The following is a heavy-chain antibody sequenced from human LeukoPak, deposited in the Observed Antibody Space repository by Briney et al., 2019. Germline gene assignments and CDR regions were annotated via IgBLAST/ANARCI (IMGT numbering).Heavy chain of an antibody. J-gene: IGHJ4*02. CDR3: AKTGGSGYYLQEFDY. CDR2: IIPIFGTA. Sequence: ASVKVSCKASGGTFSSYAISWVRQAPGQGLEWMGGIIPIFGTANYAQKFQGRVTITADESTSTAYMELSSLRAEDTALYYCAKTGGSGYYLQEFDYWGQGTLVTVSS. CDR1: GGTFSSYA. D-gene: IGHD3-22*01. V-gene: IGHV1-69*13.